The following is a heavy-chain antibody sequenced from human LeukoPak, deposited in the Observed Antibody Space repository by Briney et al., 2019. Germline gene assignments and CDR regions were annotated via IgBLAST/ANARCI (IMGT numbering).Heavy chain of an antibody. J-gene: IGHJ4*02. Sequence: ASVTVSCTASGGTFSSYAISWVRQAPGQGLEWMGGIIPIFGTANYAQKFQGRVTITADESTSTAYMELSSLRSEGTAVYYCAPLGWLDPGWGQGTLVTVSS. D-gene: IGHD6-19*01. V-gene: IGHV1-69*13. CDR1: GGTFSSYA. CDR2: IIPIFGTA. CDR3: APLGWLDPG.